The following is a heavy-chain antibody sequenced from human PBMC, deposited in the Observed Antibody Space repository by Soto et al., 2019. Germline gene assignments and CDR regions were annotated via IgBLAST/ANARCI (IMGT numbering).Heavy chain of an antibody. Sequence: GGSLRLSCAASGFTFSSYGMHWVRQAPGKGLEWVAVISYDGRNKYYADAVKGRFTISRDNSKDTLYLQMNSLRAEDTAVYYCAKVMVKNWFDPWGQGTLVTVSS. CDR3: AKVMVKNWFDP. D-gene: IGHD5-18*01. CDR2: ISYDGRNK. J-gene: IGHJ5*02. CDR1: GFTFSSYG. V-gene: IGHV3-30*18.